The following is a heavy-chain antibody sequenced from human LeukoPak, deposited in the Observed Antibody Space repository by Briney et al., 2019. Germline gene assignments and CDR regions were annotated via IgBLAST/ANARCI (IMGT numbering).Heavy chain of an antibody. Sequence: GSLKLSCAASGFTFSHYGMSWVRQAPGKGLEWVSSISGSGDSTYYADSVKGRFTISRDNSKNTLYLQMNSLRAEDTAVYYCAKDRGIISDYWGQGTLVTVSS. V-gene: IGHV3-23*01. D-gene: IGHD3-10*01. CDR2: ISGSGDST. J-gene: IGHJ4*02. CDR3: AKDRGIISDY. CDR1: GFTFSHYG.